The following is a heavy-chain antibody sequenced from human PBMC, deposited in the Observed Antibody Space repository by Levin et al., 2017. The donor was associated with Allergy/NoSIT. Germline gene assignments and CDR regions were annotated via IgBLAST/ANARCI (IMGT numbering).Heavy chain of an antibody. V-gene: IGHV4-34*01. Sequence: ASETLSLTCAVYGGSFGGYYWNWIRQPPGKGLEWIGEINHSGSTIYNPSLKSRVTISVDTSKNQFSVKLSSVTAADTAVYYCARGVQNSYGLSWGQGTLVTVSS. CDR3: ARGVQNSYGLS. CDR1: GGSFGGYY. CDR2: INHSGST. J-gene: IGHJ5*02. D-gene: IGHD5-18*01.